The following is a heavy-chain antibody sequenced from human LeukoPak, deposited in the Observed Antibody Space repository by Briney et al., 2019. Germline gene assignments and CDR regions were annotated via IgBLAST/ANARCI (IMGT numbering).Heavy chain of an antibody. D-gene: IGHD1-14*01. Sequence: GGSLRLSCTASGFTFGDYAMSWFRQAPGKGLEWVGFIRSKAYGGTTEYAASVKGRFTISRDNAKNTLYLQMDSLRAEDTGVYYCARSNQADDYWGQGTLVTVSS. CDR2: IRSKAYGGTT. V-gene: IGHV3-49*03. J-gene: IGHJ4*02. CDR1: GFTFGDYA. CDR3: ARSNQADDY.